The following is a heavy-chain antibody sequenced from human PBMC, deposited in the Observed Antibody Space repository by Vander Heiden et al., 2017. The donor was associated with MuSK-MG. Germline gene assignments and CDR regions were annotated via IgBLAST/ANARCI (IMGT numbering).Heavy chain of an antibody. CDR1: GFTFSSYS. Sequence: EVQLVESGGGLVKPGGSLRLSCAASGFTFSSYSMNWVRQAPGKGLEWVSSISSSSSYIHYADSVKGRFTISRDNAKNSLYLQMNSLRAEDTAVYYCARGARGTIDYWGQGTLVTVSS. CDR2: ISSSSSYI. J-gene: IGHJ4*02. V-gene: IGHV3-21*01. CDR3: ARGARGTIDY. D-gene: IGHD3-16*01.